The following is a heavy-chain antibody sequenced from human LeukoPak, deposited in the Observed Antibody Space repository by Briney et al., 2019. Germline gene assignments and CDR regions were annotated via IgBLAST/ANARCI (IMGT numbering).Heavy chain of an antibody. CDR3: ARVSAGGNSAYYFDY. D-gene: IGHD4-23*01. Sequence: SVKVSCKASGGTFSSYAISWVRQAPGQGLEWMGGIIPIFGTANYAQKFQGRVTITADESTSTAYMELSSLRSEGTAVYYCARVSAGGNSAYYFDYWGQGTLVTVSS. J-gene: IGHJ4*02. CDR2: IIPIFGTA. CDR1: GGTFSSYA. V-gene: IGHV1-69*13.